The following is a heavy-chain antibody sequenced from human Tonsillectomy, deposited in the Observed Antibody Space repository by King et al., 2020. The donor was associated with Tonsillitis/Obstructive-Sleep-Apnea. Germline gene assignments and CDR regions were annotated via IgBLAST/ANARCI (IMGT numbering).Heavy chain of an antibody. CDR2: INTGNGNT. V-gene: IGHV1-3*04. J-gene: IGHJ5*02. Sequence: QLVQSGAEVKKPGASVKVSCKASGYTFTRNAMHWVRQAPGQRLEWMGWINTGNGNTKYSQNFQGRVTISRDTSASTVYMELSSLTSDDTAVYYCAKGGQPLFSAWGQGTLVTVSS. CDR1: GYTFTRNA. D-gene: IGHD2-2*01. CDR3: AKGGQPLFSA.